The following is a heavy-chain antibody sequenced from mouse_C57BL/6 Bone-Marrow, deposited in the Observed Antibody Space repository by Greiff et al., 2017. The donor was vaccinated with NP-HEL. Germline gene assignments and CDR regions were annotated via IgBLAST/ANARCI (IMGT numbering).Heavy chain of an antibody. V-gene: IGHV5-9-1*02. CDR2: ISSGGDYI. CDR1: GFTFSSYA. J-gene: IGHJ1*03. CDR3: TRPAYYYGSRGYFDV. Sequence: EVQRVESGEGLVKPGGSLKLSCAASGFTFSSYAMSWVRQTPEKRLEWVAYISSGGDYIYYADTVKGRFTISRDNARNTLYLQMSSLKSEDTAMYYCTRPAYYYGSRGYFDVWGTGTTVTVSS. D-gene: IGHD1-1*01.